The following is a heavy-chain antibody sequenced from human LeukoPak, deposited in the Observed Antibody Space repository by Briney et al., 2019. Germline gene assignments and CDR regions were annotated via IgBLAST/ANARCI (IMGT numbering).Heavy chain of an antibody. CDR1: GGSISSYY. J-gene: IGHJ3*02. CDR3: ARDTTYYYDSSGYKADAFDI. CDR2: IYYSGST. Sequence: SETLSLTCTVSGGSISSYYWSWIRQPPGKGLEWIGYIYYSGSTNYNPSLKSRVTISVDTSKNQFSLKLSSVTAADTAVYYCARDTTYYYDSSGYKADAFDIWGQGTMVTVSS. V-gene: IGHV4-59*01. D-gene: IGHD3-22*01.